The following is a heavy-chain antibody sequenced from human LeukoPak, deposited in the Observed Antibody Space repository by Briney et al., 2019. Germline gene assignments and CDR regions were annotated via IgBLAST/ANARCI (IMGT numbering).Heavy chain of an antibody. V-gene: IGHV4-59*08. D-gene: IGHD3-16*02. CDR2: IYYSGST. CDR3: ARHLGITFGGVIVN. CDR1: GGSISSYY. Sequence: PSETLSLTCTVSGGSISSYYWSWIRQPPGKGLEWIGYIYYSGSTNYNPSLKSRVTISVDTSKNQFSLKLSSVTAADTAVYYCARHLGITFGGVIVNWGQGTLVTVSS. J-gene: IGHJ4*02.